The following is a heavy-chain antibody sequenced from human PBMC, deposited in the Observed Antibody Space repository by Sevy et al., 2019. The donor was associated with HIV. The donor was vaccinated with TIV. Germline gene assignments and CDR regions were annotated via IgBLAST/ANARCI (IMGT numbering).Heavy chain of an antibody. CDR2: IYPSESYS. CDR3: ASSTHFFDNNGFYPFDY. Sequence: GESLKISCQGSGYNFANYWIGWVRQMPGKGLEWMGIIYPSESYSIYSPSFQGQVTISADKSINTAYMQWTSLEDSDTAVYSCASSTHFFDNNGFYPFDYWGQGTLITVSS. D-gene: IGHD3-3*01. J-gene: IGHJ4*02. V-gene: IGHV5-51*01. CDR1: GYNFANYW.